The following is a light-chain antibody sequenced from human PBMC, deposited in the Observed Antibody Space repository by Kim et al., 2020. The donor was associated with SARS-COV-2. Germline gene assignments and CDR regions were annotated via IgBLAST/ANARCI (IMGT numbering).Light chain of an antibody. Sequence: SSELTQDPAVSVALGQTVRITCQGDSLRSYYASWYQKKPGQAPVLVIYGKNNRPSGIPDRFSCSSSGNTASLTITGAQVEDEADYYCNARDSSGNHLGVF. CDR3: NARDSSGNHLGV. CDR1: SLRSYY. J-gene: IGLJ2*01. V-gene: IGLV3-19*01. CDR2: GKN.